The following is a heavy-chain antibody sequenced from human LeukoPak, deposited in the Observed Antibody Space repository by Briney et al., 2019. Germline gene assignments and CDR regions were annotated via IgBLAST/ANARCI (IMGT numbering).Heavy chain of an antibody. CDR2: IGTAGDT. D-gene: IGHD5-24*01. J-gene: IGHJ4*02. CDR1: GFTFSSYG. V-gene: IGHV3-13*01. Sequence: GGSLRLSCAASGFTFSSYGMHWVRQATGKGLEWVSAIGTAGDTYYPGSVKGRFTISRENAKNSLYLQMNSLRVGDTAVYYCARASGYDGYNYLDYWGQGTLVTVSS. CDR3: ARASGYDGYNYLDY.